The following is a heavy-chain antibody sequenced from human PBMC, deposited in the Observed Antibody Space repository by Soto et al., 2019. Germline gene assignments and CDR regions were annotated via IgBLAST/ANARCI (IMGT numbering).Heavy chain of an antibody. CDR2: IIPIFGTA. Sequence: QVPLVQSGAEVKKPGSSVKVSCKASGGTFSSYAISWVRQAPGQGLEWMGGIIPIFGTANYAQKFQGRVTITADESTSTAYMELSSLRSEDTAVYYCARGLPYYYDSSGYYPLGYWGQGTLVTVSS. CDR3: ARGLPYYYDSSGYYPLGY. D-gene: IGHD3-22*01. J-gene: IGHJ4*02. V-gene: IGHV1-69*01. CDR1: GGTFSSYA.